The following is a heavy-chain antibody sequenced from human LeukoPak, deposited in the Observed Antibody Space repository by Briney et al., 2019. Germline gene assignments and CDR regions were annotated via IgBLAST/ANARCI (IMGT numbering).Heavy chain of an antibody. CDR2: INHSGST. D-gene: IGHD2-8*02. Sequence: SETLSLTCAVYGGSFSGYYWSWIRQPPGKGLEWIGEINHSGSTNYNPSLKSRVTISVDTSKNQFSLKLSSVTAADTAVYYCARSNSYCTGGACYMGPTAQDWFDPWGQGTLVTVSS. J-gene: IGHJ5*02. CDR3: ARSNSYCTGGACYMGPTAQDWFDP. V-gene: IGHV4-34*01. CDR1: GGSFSGYY.